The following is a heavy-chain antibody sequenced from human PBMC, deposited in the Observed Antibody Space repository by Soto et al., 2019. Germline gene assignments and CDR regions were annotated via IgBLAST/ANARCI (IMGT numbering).Heavy chain of an antibody. Sequence: SETLSLTCTVSGGSISSGDYYWSWIRQPQGKGLEWIGYIYYSGSTYYNPSLKSRVTISVDTSKNQFSLKLSSVTAADTAVYYCARDHAHCSSTCCYSVREPFFDYWGQGTLVTVSS. D-gene: IGHD2-2*01. CDR1: GGSISSGDYY. V-gene: IGHV4-30-4*01. J-gene: IGHJ4*02. CDR3: ARDHAHCSSTCCYSVREPFFDY. CDR2: IYYSGST.